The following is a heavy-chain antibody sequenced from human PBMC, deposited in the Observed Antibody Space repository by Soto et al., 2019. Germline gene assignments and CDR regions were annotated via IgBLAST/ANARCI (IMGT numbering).Heavy chain of an antibody. CDR1: GFIFSNYA. CDR2: IYYDVNNK. CDR3: ARDRYSSSPGGRLDQ. D-gene: IGHD6-6*01. Sequence: QVQLVESGGGVVQPGRSLRLSCAASGFIFSNYAMHWVRQAPGKGLEWVAIIYYDVNNKDYTDSVKGRFTISRDNSKNTLYLQMNSLRAEDTAVYYCARDRYSSSPGGRLDQWGQGTLVTVSS. V-gene: IGHV3-30*04. J-gene: IGHJ5*02.